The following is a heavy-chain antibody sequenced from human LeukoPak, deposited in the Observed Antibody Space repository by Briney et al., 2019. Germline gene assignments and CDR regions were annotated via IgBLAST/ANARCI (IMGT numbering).Heavy chain of an antibody. D-gene: IGHD1-20*01. CDR3: ARGSRITGAHDY. J-gene: IGHJ4*02. CDR1: GYTFTSYD. V-gene: IGHV1-8*03. Sequence: ASVKVSCKASGYTFTSYDINWVRQATGQGLEWMGWMNPNSGNTGYAQKFQGRVTITRNTSISTAYMELSSLRSEDTAVYYCARGSRITGAHDYWGQGTLVTVSS. CDR2: MNPNSGNT.